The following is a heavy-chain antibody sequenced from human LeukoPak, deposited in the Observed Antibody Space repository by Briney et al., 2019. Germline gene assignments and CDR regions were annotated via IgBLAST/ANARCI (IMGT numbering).Heavy chain of an antibody. Sequence: GGSLRLSCAASGFTFSSYAMSWVRQAPGKGLEWVSAISGSGGSTYYADSVKGRFAISRDNSKNTLYLQMNSLRAEDTAVYYCAKALLGGYGSGSYSNSDYYGMDVWGQGTTVTVSS. J-gene: IGHJ6*02. D-gene: IGHD3-10*01. CDR2: ISGSGGST. CDR3: AKALLGGYGSGSYSNSDYYGMDV. CDR1: GFTFSSYA. V-gene: IGHV3-23*01.